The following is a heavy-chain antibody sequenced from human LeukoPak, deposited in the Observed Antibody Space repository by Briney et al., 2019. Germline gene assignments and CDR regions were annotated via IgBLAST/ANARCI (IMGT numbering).Heavy chain of an antibody. V-gene: IGHV3-7*04. CDR2: IKQDGSEK. CDR3: ARLSYYYYGMDV. J-gene: IGHJ6*02. CDR1: GFTFINAW. Sequence: GGSLRLSCAASGFTFINAWMSWVRQAPGKGLEWVANIKQDGSEKYYVDSVKGRFTISRDNAKNSLYLQMNSLRAEDTAVYYCARLSYYYYGMDVWGQGTTVTVSS.